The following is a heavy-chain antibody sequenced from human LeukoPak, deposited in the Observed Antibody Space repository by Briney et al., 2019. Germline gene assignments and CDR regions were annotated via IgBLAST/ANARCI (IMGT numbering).Heavy chain of an antibody. CDR2: ISSSNNDM. Sequence: SGGSLRLSCAASGFTFSSYRMNWVRQAPGKGLEWVSSISSSNNDMYYADSVKGRFTISRDNAKNSLYLQMNSLRAEDTAVYYCAMTFDYWGQGTLVTVSS. CDR1: GFTFSSYR. V-gene: IGHV3-21*01. J-gene: IGHJ4*02. CDR3: AMTFDY.